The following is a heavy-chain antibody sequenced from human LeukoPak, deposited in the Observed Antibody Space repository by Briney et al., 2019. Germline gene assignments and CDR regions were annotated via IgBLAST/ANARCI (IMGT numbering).Heavy chain of an antibody. CDR1: GYTFTSYY. CDR3: ATELYCSGGSCYPGRYWYFDL. J-gene: IGHJ2*01. CDR2: INPSGGST. V-gene: IGHV1-46*01. Sequence: ASVNVSCMASGYTFTSYYMHWVRQAPGQGLEWVGIINPSGGSTSYAQKFQGRVTMTRDTSTSTVYMELSSLRSEGTAVYYCATELYCSGGSCYPGRYWYFDLWGRGTLVTVSS. D-gene: IGHD2-15*01.